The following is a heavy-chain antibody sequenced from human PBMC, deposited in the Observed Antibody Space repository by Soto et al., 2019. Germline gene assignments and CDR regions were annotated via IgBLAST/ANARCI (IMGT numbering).Heavy chain of an antibody. CDR2: ISSSGSTI. D-gene: IGHD3-16*02. CDR1: GFTFSDYY. J-gene: IGHJ6*03. CDR3: AREYYDYIWGSYRSRYYYYYYMDV. V-gene: IGHV3-11*01. Sequence: GGSLRLSCAASGFTFSDYYMSWIRQAPGKGLEWVSYISSSGSTIYYADSVKGRFTISRDNAKNSLYLQMNSLRAEDTAVYYCAREYYDYIWGSYRSRYYYYYYMDVWGKGTTVTVSS.